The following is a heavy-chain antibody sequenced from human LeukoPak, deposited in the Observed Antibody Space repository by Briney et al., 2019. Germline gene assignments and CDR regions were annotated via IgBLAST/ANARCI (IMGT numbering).Heavy chain of an antibody. Sequence: SETLSLTCTVSGGSISGYYWSWIRQPAGKELEWIGRIFSSGSTAYNPSLKSRVTISLDTSKNIFSLNLGSVTAADTAFYYCARGTNSWATGWFDPWGRGTLVTVSS. CDR1: GGSISGYY. D-gene: IGHD6-13*01. CDR2: IFSSGST. J-gene: IGHJ5*02. V-gene: IGHV4-4*07. CDR3: ARGTNSWATGWFDP.